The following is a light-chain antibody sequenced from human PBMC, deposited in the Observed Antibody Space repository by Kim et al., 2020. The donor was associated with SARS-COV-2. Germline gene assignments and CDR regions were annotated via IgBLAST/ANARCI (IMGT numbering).Light chain of an antibody. J-gene: IGKJ2*01. V-gene: IGKV1-5*03. CDR3: QQYDSYPYT. CDR1: QSISTW. Sequence: DSQMTQSPSTLSASAGDRVTITCRASQSISTWLAWYQQKPGKAPKLLIYKASSLESGVPSRFSGSRSGTEFTLTISSLQPDDFATYYCQQYDSYPYTFGQGTKLEI. CDR2: KAS.